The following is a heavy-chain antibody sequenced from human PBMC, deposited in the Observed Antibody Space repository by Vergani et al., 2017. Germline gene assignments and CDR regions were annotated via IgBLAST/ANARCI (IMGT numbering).Heavy chain of an antibody. Sequence: EVQLVESGGGLVQPGGSLRLSCAASGFTFSSYDMHWVRQATGKGLEWVSAIGTAGDTYYPGSVKGRVTISRENAKNSLYLQMNSLRAGDTAVYYCAKAATYYYDSSGFNAFDIWGQGTMVTVSS. J-gene: IGHJ3*02. V-gene: IGHV3-13*04. CDR3: AKAATYYYDSSGFNAFDI. CDR2: IGTAGDT. D-gene: IGHD3-22*01. CDR1: GFTFSSYD.